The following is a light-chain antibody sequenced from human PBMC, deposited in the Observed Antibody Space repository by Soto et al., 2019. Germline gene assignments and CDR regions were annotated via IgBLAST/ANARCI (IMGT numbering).Light chain of an antibody. CDR1: QTLSINS. V-gene: IGKV3-20*01. CDR3: QQDDGAPLP. CDR2: AAS. Sequence: EIVLTQSPDTLSLSPGERATLFCRASQTLSINSLDWYQQKPGQAPRLLIYAASTRHTGTPDRFYGSRSGTDVALTMNRLEPADFAVYFWQQDDGAPLPFRPGTKVDVK. J-gene: IGKJ3*01.